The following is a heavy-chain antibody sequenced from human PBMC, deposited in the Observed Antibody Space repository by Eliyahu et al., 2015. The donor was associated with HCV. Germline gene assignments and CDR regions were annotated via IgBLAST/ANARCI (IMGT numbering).Heavy chain of an antibody. J-gene: IGHJ6*02. V-gene: IGHV4-30-2*01. D-gene: IGHD2-2*01. CDR3: ARGGYCSSTSCYSEGYYYYGMDV. CDR2: IYHSGST. CDR1: GGSISSGGYS. Sequence: QLQLQESGSGLVKPSQTLSLTCAVSGGSISSGGYSWSWIRQPPGKGLEWIGYIYHSGSTYYNPSLKSRVTISVDRSKNQFSLKLSSVTAADTAVYYCARGGYCSSTSCYSEGYYYYGMDVWGQGTTVTVSS.